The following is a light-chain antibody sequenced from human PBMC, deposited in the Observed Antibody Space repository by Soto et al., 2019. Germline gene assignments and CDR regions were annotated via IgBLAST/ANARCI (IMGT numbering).Light chain of an antibody. V-gene: IGLV2-14*01. CDR3: SSYTSSSTPLV. Sequence: QSVLTQPASVSGSPGQSITISCTGTSSDVGGYNYVSWYQQHPGKAPKLMIYDVSNRPSGVSNRFSGSKSGNTASLTISGLPAEDEADYYCSSYTSSSTPLVLGGGTKLTVL. CDR2: DVS. J-gene: IGLJ2*01. CDR1: SSDVGGYNY.